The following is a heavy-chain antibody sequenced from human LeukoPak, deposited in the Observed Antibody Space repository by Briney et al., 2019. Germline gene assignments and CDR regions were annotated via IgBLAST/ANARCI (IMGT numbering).Heavy chain of an antibody. D-gene: IGHD6-6*01. J-gene: IGHJ6*03. CDR2: IKQDGSEK. CDR3: ARGSIAARSPRDYYYYYMDV. V-gene: IGHV3-7*01. CDR1: GFTFSSYW. Sequence: GGSLRLSCAASGFTFSSYWMSWVRQAPGKGLEWVANIKQDGSEKYYVDSVKGRFTISRDNAKNSLYLQMNSLRAEDTAVYYCARGSIAARSPRDYYYYYMDVWGKGTTVTVSS.